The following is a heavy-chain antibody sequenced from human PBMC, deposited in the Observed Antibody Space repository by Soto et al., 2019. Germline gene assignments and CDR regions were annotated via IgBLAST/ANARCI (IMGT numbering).Heavy chain of an antibody. CDR1: GFTFSGYV. V-gene: IGHV3-23*01. J-gene: IGHJ4*02. CDR2: ISSGGGGT. CDR3: ANSVAPTTFDY. Sequence: GGSLRLSCAASGFTFSGYVMSWVRQAPGKGLEWVSSISSGGGGTYYADSVKGRFTISRDNSKNTLYLQMNSLRADDTAIYYCANSVAPTTFDYWGQGTLVTAPQ. D-gene: IGHD6-19*01.